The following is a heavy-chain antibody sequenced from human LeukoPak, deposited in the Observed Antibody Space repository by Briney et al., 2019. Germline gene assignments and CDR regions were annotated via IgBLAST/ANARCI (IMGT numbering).Heavy chain of an antibody. J-gene: IGHJ4*02. CDR2: IYYSGST. D-gene: IGHD4-17*01. Sequence: PSETQSLTCTVSGGSISSSSYYWGWIRQPPGKGLEWIGYIYYSGSTYYNSSLKSRVTISVDTSKNQFSLKLSSVTAADTAVYYCARWARYGDYEGFDYWGQGTLVTVSS. CDR1: GGSISSSSYY. CDR3: ARWARYGDYEGFDY. V-gene: IGHV4-30-4*08.